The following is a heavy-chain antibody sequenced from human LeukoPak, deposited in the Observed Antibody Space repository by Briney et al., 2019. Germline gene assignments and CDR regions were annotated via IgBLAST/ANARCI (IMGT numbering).Heavy chain of an antibody. CDR3: AKQQLGRFDY. CDR2: ISGSGGST. Sequence: GGSLRLSCAASGFTVSSNYMSWVRQAPGKGLEWVSAISGSGGSTYYADSVKGRFTISRDNSKNTLYLQMNSLRAEDTAVYYCAKQQLGRFDYWGQGTLVTVSS. J-gene: IGHJ4*02. V-gene: IGHV3-23*01. CDR1: GFTVSSNY. D-gene: IGHD6-13*01.